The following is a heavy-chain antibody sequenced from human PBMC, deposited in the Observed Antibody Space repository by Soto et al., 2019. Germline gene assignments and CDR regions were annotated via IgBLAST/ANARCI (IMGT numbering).Heavy chain of an antibody. J-gene: IGHJ4*01. Sequence: ASVKVSCKASGHSSTHNGISWVRRAPGQGLEWMGWININRGDVNHAPKFQGRVTLTTDTSTTTVYMELRSLRLDDTAVYFCATDGMNRGRFDFWGHGTLVTVSS. V-gene: IGHV1-18*01. CDR2: ININRGDV. CDR1: GHSSTHNG. CDR3: ATDGMNRGRFDF.